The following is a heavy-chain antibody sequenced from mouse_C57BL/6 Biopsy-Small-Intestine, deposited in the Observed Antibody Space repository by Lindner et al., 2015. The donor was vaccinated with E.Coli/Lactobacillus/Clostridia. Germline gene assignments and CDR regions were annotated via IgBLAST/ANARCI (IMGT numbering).Heavy chain of an antibody. V-gene: IGHV1-42*01. J-gene: IGHJ3*01. CDR3: ARIFDYGSSYKAWFAY. D-gene: IGHD1-1*01. CDR1: GYSFTGYY. CDR2: INPSTGGT. Sequence: VQLQESGPELVKPGASVKISCKASGYSFTGYYMNWVKQSPEKGLEWIGEINPSTGGTIYNQKFKAKATLTVDTSSNTAYMQLKSLTSDDSAVYYCARIFDYGSSYKAWFAYWGQGTLVTVSA.